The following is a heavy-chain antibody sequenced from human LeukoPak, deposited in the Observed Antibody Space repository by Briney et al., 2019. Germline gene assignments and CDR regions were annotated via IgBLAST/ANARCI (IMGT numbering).Heavy chain of an antibody. CDR3: ARDVTALDS. Sequence: PGGSLRLSCAASGFTFSSYWMSWVRQAPEKGLEWAANINQGGSEKYYVDSVRGRFTISRDNAKNSLYLQMNSLRADDTAVYYCARDVTALDSWGQGTLVTVSS. J-gene: IGHJ4*02. CDR1: GFTFSSYW. D-gene: IGHD2-2*01. CDR2: INQGGSEK. V-gene: IGHV3-7*01.